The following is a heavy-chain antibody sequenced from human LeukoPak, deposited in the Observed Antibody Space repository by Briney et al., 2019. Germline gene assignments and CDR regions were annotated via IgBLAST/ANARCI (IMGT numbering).Heavy chain of an antibody. D-gene: IGHD3-3*01. Sequence: GGSLRLSCAASGFTFSSYAMHWVRQAPGKGLEWVAVISYDGSNKYYADSVKGRFTISRDNSKNTLYLQMNSLRAEDTAVYYCARALYDFWSGYYQGGLGYWGQGTLVTVSP. CDR3: ARALYDFWSGYYQGGLGY. CDR1: GFTFSSYA. J-gene: IGHJ4*02. CDR2: ISYDGSNK. V-gene: IGHV3-30-3*01.